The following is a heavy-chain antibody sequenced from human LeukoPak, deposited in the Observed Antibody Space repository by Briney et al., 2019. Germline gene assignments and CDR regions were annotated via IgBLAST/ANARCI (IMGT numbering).Heavy chain of an antibody. Sequence: GGSLRLSCAASGFTFSSYGMHWVRQAPGKGLEWVAFIRYDGSNKYYADSVKGRFTISRDNSKNTLYLQMNSLRAEDTAVYYCATRAPIAAAGLDYWGQGTLVTVSS. CDR3: ATRAPIAAAGLDY. CDR1: GFTFSSYG. CDR2: IRYDGSNK. J-gene: IGHJ4*02. D-gene: IGHD6-13*01. V-gene: IGHV3-30*02.